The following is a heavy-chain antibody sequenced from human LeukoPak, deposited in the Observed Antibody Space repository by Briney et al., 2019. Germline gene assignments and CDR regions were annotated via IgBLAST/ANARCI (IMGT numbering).Heavy chain of an antibody. D-gene: IGHD6-13*01. CDR2: ISGSGGST. V-gene: IGHV3-23*01. Sequence: GGSLRLSCAASGFTFSTYAMSWVRQAPGKGLEWVSAISGSGGSTYYADSVKGRFTISRDNSKNTLYLQMNSLRAEDTAVYYCAKGMGSSSWYGNYYYGMDVWGQGTTVTVSS. CDR3: AKGMGSSSWYGNYYYGMDV. CDR1: GFTFSTYA. J-gene: IGHJ6*02.